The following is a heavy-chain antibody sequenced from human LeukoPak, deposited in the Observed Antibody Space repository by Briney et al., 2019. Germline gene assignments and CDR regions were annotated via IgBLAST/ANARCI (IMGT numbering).Heavy chain of an antibody. CDR1: GGSISSYF. J-gene: IGHJ4*02. D-gene: IGHD2-21*01. V-gene: IGHV4-59*01. CDR3: ARGAYCGANCYSYFDY. CDR2: IYYSGST. Sequence: PSETLSLTCTVSGGSISSYFWIWIRRPPGKGLEWIGYIYYSGSTNYNPSVKSRVTISLDTPRNQFSLRLSSVTAADTAVYFCARGAYCGANCYSYFDYWGQGTLVTVSS.